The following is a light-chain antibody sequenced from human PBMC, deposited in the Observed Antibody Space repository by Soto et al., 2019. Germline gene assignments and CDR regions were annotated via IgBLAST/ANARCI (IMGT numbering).Light chain of an antibody. CDR1: QSVDNNY. CDR2: GAS. CDR3: QQYGRSPWT. Sequence: ETVLTQSPGTLSLSPGERATLSCRASQSVDNNYLAWYQQQPGQAPRLLIFGASSRAIGMPDRFSGSGSGTDFTLTISRLEPEDFAVYYCQQYGRSPWTLGQWTKVEIK. V-gene: IGKV3-20*01. J-gene: IGKJ1*01.